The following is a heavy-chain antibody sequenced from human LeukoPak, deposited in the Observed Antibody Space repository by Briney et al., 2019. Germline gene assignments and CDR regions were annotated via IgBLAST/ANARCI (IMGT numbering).Heavy chain of an antibody. V-gene: IGHV4-4*07. J-gene: IGHJ6*02. Sequence: SETLSLTCTVSGGSISSYYWSWIRQPAGKGLEWIGRIYTSGSTNYNPSLMSRVTMSVDTSKNQFSLKLSSVTAADTAVYYCARDRGYCSGGSCYPGYYYYGMDVWGQGTTVTVSS. CDR1: GGSISSYY. CDR2: IYTSGST. CDR3: ARDRGYCSGGSCYPGYYYYGMDV. D-gene: IGHD2-15*01.